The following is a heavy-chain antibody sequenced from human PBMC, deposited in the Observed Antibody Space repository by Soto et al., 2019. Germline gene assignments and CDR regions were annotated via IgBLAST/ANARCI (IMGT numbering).Heavy chain of an antibody. D-gene: IGHD3-10*01. Sequence: QLQLQESGPGLVKPSETLSLTCTVSGGSITSSRFYWGWIRQSPGKGLEWIASIFSGGNTYYNPSLNSRGTIYLDTSRNQFSLRLNSMTAADTAVYYCARNYYGSGGAFDVWGQGTVVTVSS. V-gene: IGHV4-39*01. CDR1: GGSITSSRFY. CDR2: IFSGGNT. CDR3: ARNYYGSGGAFDV. J-gene: IGHJ3*01.